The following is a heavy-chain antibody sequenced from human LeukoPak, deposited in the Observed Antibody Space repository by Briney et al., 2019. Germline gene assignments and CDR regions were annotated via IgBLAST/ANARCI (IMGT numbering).Heavy chain of an antibody. CDR1: GFTFSDYY. Sequence: GGSLRLSCAASGFTFSDYYMSWIRQAPGKGLEWVSYISSIGTIYYADSVKGRFTISRDNAKNSLYLQMNSLRAEDTAVYYCARVGLTIDGVDYWGQGTLVTVSS. CDR2: ISSIGTI. V-gene: IGHV3-11*04. J-gene: IGHJ4*02. CDR3: ARVGLTIDGVDY. D-gene: IGHD3-10*01.